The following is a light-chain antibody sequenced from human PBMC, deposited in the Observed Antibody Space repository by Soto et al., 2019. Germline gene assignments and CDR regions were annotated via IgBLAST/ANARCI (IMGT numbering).Light chain of an antibody. V-gene: IGLV2-18*02. CDR1: SNDVASNYR. Sequence: QSVLTQPPSGSGSPGQSVTISSTGSSNDVASNYRVSWYQQPPGTAPKVVIYGVTNRPSGVAARFSGSRSGNTASLTISGLQAEDEAQYFSISYADNSAYLLATGTKVSAL. CDR3: ISYADNSAYL. J-gene: IGLJ1*01. CDR2: GVT.